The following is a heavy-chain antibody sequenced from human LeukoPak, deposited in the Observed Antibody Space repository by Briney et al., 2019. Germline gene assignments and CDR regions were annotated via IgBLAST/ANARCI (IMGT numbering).Heavy chain of an antibody. CDR3: ARDQRGYDSSGYWDYYFDY. CDR1: GGSFSGYY. D-gene: IGHD3-22*01. CDR2: INHSGST. Sequence: SETLSLTCAVYGGSFSGYYWSWIRQPPGKGLEWIGEINHSGSTNYNPSVKSRGTISVDTSKNQFSLKLSSVTAADTAVYYCARDQRGYDSSGYWDYYFDYWGQGTLVTVSS. V-gene: IGHV4-34*01. J-gene: IGHJ4*02.